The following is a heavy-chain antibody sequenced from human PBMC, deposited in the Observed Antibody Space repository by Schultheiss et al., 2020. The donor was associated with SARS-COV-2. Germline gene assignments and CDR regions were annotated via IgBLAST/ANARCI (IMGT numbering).Heavy chain of an antibody. J-gene: IGHJ6*02. Sequence: GGSLRLSCAASGFTFDDYAMHWVRQAPGKGLEWVSGISWNSGSIGYADSVKGRFTISRDNAKNSLYLQMNSLRAEDTAVYYCARDRSSTYYGMDVWGQGTTVTVSS. CDR3: ARDRSSTYYGMDV. D-gene: IGHD2-2*01. CDR1: GFTFDDYA. V-gene: IGHV3-9*01. CDR2: ISWNSGSI.